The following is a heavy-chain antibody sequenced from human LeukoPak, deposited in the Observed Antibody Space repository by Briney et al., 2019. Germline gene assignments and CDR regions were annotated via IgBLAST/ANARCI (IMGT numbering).Heavy chain of an antibody. CDR2: MYTSGST. CDR3: AKSDSLYSHIDY. V-gene: IGHV4-61*02. CDR1: GGSISSGSYY. Sequence: SQTLSLTCTVSGGSISSGSYYWSWIRQPAGQGLEYIGRMYTSGSTNYNPSLKSRVTISVDTSKNQFSLKLSSVTAADTAVYYCAKSDSLYSHIDYWGQGTLVTVSS. D-gene: IGHD3-22*01. J-gene: IGHJ4*02.